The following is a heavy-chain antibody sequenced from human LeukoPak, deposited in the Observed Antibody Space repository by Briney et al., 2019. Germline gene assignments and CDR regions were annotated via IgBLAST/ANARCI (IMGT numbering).Heavy chain of an antibody. V-gene: IGHV3-7*01. CDR1: GFTFSSYW. CDR3: ARDPYSSGWHSYYYYGMDV. D-gene: IGHD6-19*01. J-gene: IGHJ6*02. Sequence: GGSLRLSCAASGFTFSSYWMSWVRQAPGKGLEWVANIKQDGSEKYYVDSVKGRFTISRDNAKNSLYLQMNRLRAEDTAVYYCARDPYSSGWHSYYYYGMDVWGQGTTVTVSS. CDR2: IKQDGSEK.